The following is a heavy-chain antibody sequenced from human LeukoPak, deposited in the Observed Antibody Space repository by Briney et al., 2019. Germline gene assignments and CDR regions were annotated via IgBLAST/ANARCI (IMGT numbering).Heavy chain of an antibody. CDR3: ARDSSAFDI. CDR1: GFTFSSYT. V-gene: IGHV3-23*01. J-gene: IGHJ3*02. Sequence: AGSLRFSCAASGFTFSSYTMNWVRQAPGKGLEWVSAIRGSGGSTYYADSVKGRFTISSDNSKNTLYLQMNSLRAEDTAVYYCARDSSAFDIWGQGTMVTVSS. CDR2: IRGSGGST.